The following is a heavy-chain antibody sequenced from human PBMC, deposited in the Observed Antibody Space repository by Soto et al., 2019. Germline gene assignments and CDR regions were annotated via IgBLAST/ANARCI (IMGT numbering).Heavy chain of an antibody. CDR1: GGSISSGGYS. CDR2: IYHSGST. CDR3: AKEAEYSSSSDPLFFDY. Sequence: ASETLSLTCAVSGGSISSGGYSWSWIRQPPGKGLEWIGYIYHSGSTYYNPSLKSRVTISVDRSKNQFSLKLTSVTAADTAVYYCAKEAEYSSSSDPLFFDYCGKGTLVTVSS. V-gene: IGHV4-30-2*01. D-gene: IGHD6-6*01. J-gene: IGHJ4*02.